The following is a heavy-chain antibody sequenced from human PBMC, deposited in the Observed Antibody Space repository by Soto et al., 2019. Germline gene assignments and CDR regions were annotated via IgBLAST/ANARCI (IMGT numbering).Heavy chain of an antibody. V-gene: IGHV4-30-4*01. J-gene: IGHJ6*02. CDR2: IQYSGSV. CDR3: AREDDGGDRDYYGLDV. D-gene: IGHD2-21*02. CDR1: GGSISYDHYH. Sequence: QVQLQESGPGLVRPSQTLSLTCTVSGGSISYDHYHWTWIRQPPGKGLEWIGYIQYSGSVFYNPSLQSRLSMSVDTSKNLFSLKLSSVTAADTAVYFCAREDDGGDRDYYGLDVWGQGTTVTVSS.